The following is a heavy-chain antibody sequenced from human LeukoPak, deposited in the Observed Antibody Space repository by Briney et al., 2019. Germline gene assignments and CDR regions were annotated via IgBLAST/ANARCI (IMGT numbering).Heavy chain of an antibody. CDR2: ISGSGDTT. D-gene: IGHD6-13*01. J-gene: IGHJ5*02. CDR1: GFTFSSFA. Sequence: GGSLRLSCAASGFTFSSFAMNWVRQAPGKGLEWVSIISGSGDTTHYTDSVKGRFTVSRDNSKNTLYLQMNSLRAEDTAVYYCAKSGYSSSWSNAAVYNWFDPWGQGTLVTVSS. CDR3: AKSGYSSSWSNAAVYNWFDP. V-gene: IGHV3-23*01.